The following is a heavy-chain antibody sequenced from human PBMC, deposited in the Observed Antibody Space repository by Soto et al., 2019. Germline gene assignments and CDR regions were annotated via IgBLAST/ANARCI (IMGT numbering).Heavy chain of an antibody. CDR1: GGSINNYY. J-gene: IGHJ2*01. CDR2: IYPSGRA. V-gene: IGHV4-4*07. D-gene: IGHD5-18*01. CDR3: ARDYDVNTALNYWYFDL. Sequence: QVQLQESGPGLVTASETLTLTCTISGGSINNYYWTWVRQPPGKGLEWIGRIYPSGRAHYNPSLQSRLTLSVDVSKNQFSLRVNSVTATDTAIYFCARDYDVNTALNYWYFDLWGRGTLVTVSS.